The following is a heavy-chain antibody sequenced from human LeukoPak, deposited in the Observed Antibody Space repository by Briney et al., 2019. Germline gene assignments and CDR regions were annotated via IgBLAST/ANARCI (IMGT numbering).Heavy chain of an antibody. J-gene: IGHJ4*02. CDR3: AKALGQCGYSYGYSYYFDY. D-gene: IGHD5-18*01. Sequence: GGSLRLSCAASGFTFSSYAMSWVRQAPGKGLEWVSAISGSGGSTYYADSVKGRFTISRDNSKNTLYLQMNSLRAEDTAVYYCAKALGQCGYSYGYSYYFDYWGQGTLVTVSS. CDR1: GFTFSSYA. CDR2: ISGSGGST. V-gene: IGHV3-23*01.